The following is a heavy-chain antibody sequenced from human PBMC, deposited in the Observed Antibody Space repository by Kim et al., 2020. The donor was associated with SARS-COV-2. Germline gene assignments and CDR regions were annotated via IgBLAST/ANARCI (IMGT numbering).Heavy chain of an antibody. CDR3: ASDRGEIHRYYYYGMYV. CDR2: MNTNSGNP. D-gene: IGHD3-16*01. V-gene: IGHV1-8*02. CDR1: GYTFTSYA. Sequence: ASVKVSCKASGYTFTSYAISWVRQAPGQGLEWMGWMNTNSGNPGYAQTFTGRVAISGNTSISTPYMELSSLRAEDTAVYYCASDRGEIHRYYYYGMYVW. J-gene: IGHJ6*01.